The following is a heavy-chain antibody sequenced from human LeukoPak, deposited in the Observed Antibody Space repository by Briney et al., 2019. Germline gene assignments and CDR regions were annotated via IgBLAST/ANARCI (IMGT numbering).Heavy chain of an antibody. CDR2: ISYDGSNK. J-gene: IGHJ4*02. V-gene: IGHV3-30-3*01. D-gene: IGHD6-13*01. CDR3: TRGVAAGDY. CDR1: GYTFSSYA. Sequence: GGSLRLSCAASGYTFSSYAMHWVRQAPGKGLEWVAVISYDGSNKYYADSVKGRFTISRDNSKNTLYLQMSGLRADDTAVYFCTRGVAAGDYWGQGTLVTVSS.